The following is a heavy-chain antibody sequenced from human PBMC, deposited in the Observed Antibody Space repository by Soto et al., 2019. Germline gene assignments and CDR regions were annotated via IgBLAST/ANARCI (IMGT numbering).Heavy chain of an antibody. J-gene: IGHJ5*02. CDR2: INPSGGST. Sequence: QVQLVQSGAEVKKPGASVKVSCKASGYTFTSYYMHWVRQAPGQGLEWMGIINPSGGSTSYAQKFQGRVTMTRDTSTSTVYMELSSLRSEDTAVYYCARDLQYQLPPGWFDPWGQGTLVTVSS. CDR1: GYTFTSYY. D-gene: IGHD2-2*01. V-gene: IGHV1-46*03. CDR3: ARDLQYQLPPGWFDP.